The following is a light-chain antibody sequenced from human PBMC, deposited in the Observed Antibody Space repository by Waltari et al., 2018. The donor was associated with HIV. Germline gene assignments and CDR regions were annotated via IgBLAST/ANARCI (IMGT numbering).Light chain of an antibody. CDR2: VLN. CDR1: TSNIGSNY. V-gene: IGLV1-47*01. J-gene: IGLJ7*01. Sequence: QSVLTQPPSASGTPGQRVTISCSGSTSNIGSNYVHWYQHLPGTAPKLRFFVLNWRPSGVSDRFSGSKSGTSASLAISGLRSEDEGDYSCAAWDDSLGGPVFGGGTQLTVL. CDR3: AAWDDSLGGPV.